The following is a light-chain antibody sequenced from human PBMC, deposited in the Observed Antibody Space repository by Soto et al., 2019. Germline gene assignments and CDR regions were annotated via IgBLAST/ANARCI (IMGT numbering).Light chain of an antibody. CDR1: QSVSSN. Sequence: EIVMTQSPATLSVSPGERATLSCRASQSVSSNLAWYQQKPGQAPRLLIYGASTRATGIPARFSGSGSGTEFTLTMSSLQSEDFAVYYCQQYNNWPPTFGHGTKVDIK. J-gene: IGKJ3*01. CDR3: QQYNNWPPT. CDR2: GAS. V-gene: IGKV3-15*01.